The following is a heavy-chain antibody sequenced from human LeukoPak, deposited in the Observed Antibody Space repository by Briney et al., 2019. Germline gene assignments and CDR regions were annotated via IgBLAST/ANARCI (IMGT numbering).Heavy chain of an antibody. CDR3: ARDLGRYDSTPIGYYYYGTDV. D-gene: IGHD3-22*01. CDR1: GFTFSSYA. J-gene: IGHJ6*02. V-gene: IGHV3-53*01. CDR2: IYSGGST. Sequence: GGSLRLSCAASGFTFSSYAMSWVRQAPGKGLEWVSVIYSGGSTYYADSVKGRFTISRDNSKNTLYLQMNSLRAEDTAVYYCARDLGRYDSTPIGYYYYGTDVWGQGTTVTVSS.